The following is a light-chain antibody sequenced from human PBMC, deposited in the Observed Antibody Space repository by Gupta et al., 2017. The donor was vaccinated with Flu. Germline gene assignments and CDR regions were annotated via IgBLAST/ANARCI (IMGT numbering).Light chain of an antibody. CDR1: ERLNRY. CDR3: QQAYRSPRT. V-gene: IGKV1-39*01. Sequence: QMTQSPSSLSASVGDNVTISCRATERLNRYLNWYLQKPGRAPKLLIYRTSHLETGVPPRFVGSGSGADFSLTIFPQSEDFGTYYWQQAYRSPRTFGQGTKVEI. J-gene: IGKJ2*01. CDR2: RTS.